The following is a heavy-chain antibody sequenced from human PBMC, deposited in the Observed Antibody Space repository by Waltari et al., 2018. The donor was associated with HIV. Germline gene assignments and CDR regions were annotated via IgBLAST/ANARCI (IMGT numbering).Heavy chain of an antibody. D-gene: IGHD6-13*01. J-gene: IGHJ6*02. CDR2: ISGSGGST. CDR1: GSTFSTYG. V-gene: IGHV3-23*01. Sequence: EVQVLESGGALVQPGGSLRLSCAAPGSTFSTYGMRWVAQAPGKGLEWVSTISGSGGSTYYADSVKGRFTVSRDNSKNTLYLQMNSLRAEDTAVYFCVKEHQYSHSWYSYYGMDVWGQGTTVTVSS. CDR3: VKEHQYSHSWYSYYGMDV.